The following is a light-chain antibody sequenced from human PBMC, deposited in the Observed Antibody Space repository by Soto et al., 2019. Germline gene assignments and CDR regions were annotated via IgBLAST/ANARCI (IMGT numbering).Light chain of an antibody. CDR3: QQRSSWPLT. V-gene: IGKV3-11*01. CDR2: DTS. CDR1: QSVSSY. Sequence: IVLTQSPGTLSLSPGERATLFCRASQSVSSYLGWYQQTPGQAPRLLIYDTSNRATGIPARFSGSGSGTDFTLTISSLEPEDFAIYYCQQRSSWPLTFGQGTRLEIK. J-gene: IGKJ5*01.